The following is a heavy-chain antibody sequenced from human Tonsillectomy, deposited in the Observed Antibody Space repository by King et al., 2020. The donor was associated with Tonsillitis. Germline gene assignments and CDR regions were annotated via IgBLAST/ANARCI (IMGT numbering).Heavy chain of an antibody. Sequence: QLQESGPGLVKPSETLSLTCTVAGGSISSSSHYWDWIRQPPGKGLEWIGSFYYTGSNYYNASLKSRLTISGDMSKNQFYLKLSAVTAADTAVYYCARFVVDTAMGYYDHYGMDVLGQGTTGTVS. CDR2: FYYTGSN. CDR3: ARFVVDTAMGYYDHYGMDV. J-gene: IGHJ6*02. CDR1: GGSISSSSHY. D-gene: IGHD5-18*01. V-gene: IGHV4-39*07.